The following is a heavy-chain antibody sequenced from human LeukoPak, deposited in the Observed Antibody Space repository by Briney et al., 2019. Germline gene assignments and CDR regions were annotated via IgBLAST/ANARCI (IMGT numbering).Heavy chain of an antibody. CDR2: IHQDGSDK. D-gene: IGHD2-8*01. CDR3: ARALIGYYFDY. CDR1: GFTFSRCW. Sequence: GGSLRLSCAASGFTFSRCWMSWVRQAPGKGLEWVANIHQDGSDKYYVDSVKGRFTISRDNSKNSLYLQMNSLRAEDTAVYYCARALIGYYFDYWGQGTLVTVSS. V-gene: IGHV3-7*01. J-gene: IGHJ4*02.